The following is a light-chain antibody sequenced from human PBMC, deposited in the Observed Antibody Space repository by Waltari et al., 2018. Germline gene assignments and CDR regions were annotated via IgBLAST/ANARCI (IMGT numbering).Light chain of an antibody. CDR2: GET. J-gene: IGLJ2*01. CDR1: DNESSS. V-gene: IGLV3-21*02. Sequence: SYVLSQPPSVSLAPGQTATLSCGGDDNESSSFHWYQHKSGQAPGLVVYGETARPSGIPELFSGSNSGNTATATLTISRVEAGDEADYYCQVWDATTDHVVFGGGTKLTVL. CDR3: QVWDATTDHVV.